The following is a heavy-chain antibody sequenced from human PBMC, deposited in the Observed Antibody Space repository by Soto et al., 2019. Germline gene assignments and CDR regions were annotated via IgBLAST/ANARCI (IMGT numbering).Heavy chain of an antibody. J-gene: IGHJ6*02. CDR3: AKGMGQQLDPENYYYYYGMDV. D-gene: IGHD6-13*01. V-gene: IGHV3-23*01. CDR2: ISGSGGST. Sequence: EVQLLESGGGLVQPGGSLRLSCAASGFTFSSYAMSWVRQAPGKGLEWVSAISGSGGSTYYADSVKGRFTISRDNSTNTLYLQMNSLRAEDTAVYYCAKGMGQQLDPENYYYYYGMDVWGQGTTVTVSS. CDR1: GFTFSSYA.